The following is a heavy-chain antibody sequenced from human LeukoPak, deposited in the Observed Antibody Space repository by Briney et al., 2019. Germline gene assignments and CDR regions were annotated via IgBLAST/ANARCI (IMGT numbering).Heavy chain of an antibody. V-gene: IGHV3-23*01. J-gene: IGHJ4*02. CDR3: ARESSQGDYGGNYGGAPDY. CDR2: VSGADGTT. CDR1: GFTFSAYG. D-gene: IGHD4-23*01. Sequence: GGSLRLSCAASGFTFSAYGMSWVCQSPRKGLEWVSGVSGADGTTYYADSVKGRFTISRDNSKSTLYLQMNSLRAEDTAVYYCARESSQGDYGGNYGGAPDYWGQGTLVTVSS.